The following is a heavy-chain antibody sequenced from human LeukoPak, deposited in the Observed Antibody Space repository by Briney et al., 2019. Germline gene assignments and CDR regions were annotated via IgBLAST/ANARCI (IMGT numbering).Heavy chain of an antibody. J-gene: IGHJ4*02. D-gene: IGHD3-22*01. V-gene: IGHV3-49*03. CDR1: GFTFGDYA. Sequence: PGGSLRLSCTASGFTFGDYAMSWFRQAPGKGLEWVAFIRSKAYGESTKYAASVNVKFTISRDDSKNIAYLQMNSLETEDTAVYYCSRQAPLHYYDDTGYPPWGLWGQGTLVTVSS. CDR2: IRSKAYGEST. CDR3: SRQAPLHYYDDTGYPPWGL.